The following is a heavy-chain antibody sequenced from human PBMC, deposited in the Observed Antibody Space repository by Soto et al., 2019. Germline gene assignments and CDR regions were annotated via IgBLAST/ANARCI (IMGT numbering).Heavy chain of an antibody. CDR3: AREVLIDLNYFDY. CDR1: GYTYTNYH. D-gene: IGHD2-21*01. CDR2: INPSGGTT. V-gene: IGHV1-46*01. Sequence: APLNVSCKASGYTYTNYHIHRVRQAPEDGLEWMGRINPSGGTTIYAQKFHGRVTMTRDTSTSTVYMELSSLRSEDTAVYYCAREVLIDLNYFDYWGQGALVTVSS. J-gene: IGHJ4*02.